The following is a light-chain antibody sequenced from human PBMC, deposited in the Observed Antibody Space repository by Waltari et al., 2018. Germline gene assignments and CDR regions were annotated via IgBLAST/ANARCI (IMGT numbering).Light chain of an antibody. V-gene: IGKV1-5*03. CDR1: QRISRW. J-gene: IGKJ1*01. CDR3: QQYITYPWT. CDR2: TAS. Sequence: DIQMTQSPSSLSASVGDRVTITFRAGQRISRWLAWYQQKPGKAPSLLIYTASTLQSGVPSRFSGSGSGTEFTLTISSLQPDDFATYYSQQYITYPWTFGQGTKVETK.